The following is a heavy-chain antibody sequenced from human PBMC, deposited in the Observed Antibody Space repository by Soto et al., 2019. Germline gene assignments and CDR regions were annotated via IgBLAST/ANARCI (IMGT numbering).Heavy chain of an antibody. Sequence: GGSLRLSCAASGFTFSSFAMSWVRQAPGKGLEWVSAISGSGGSTYYADSVKGRFTISRDNSKNTLYLQMNSLRAEDTAVYYCANGPQLITMIVVVDRDDDFDYWGQGTLVTVSS. V-gene: IGHV3-23*01. J-gene: IGHJ4*02. CDR2: ISGSGGST. CDR3: ANGPQLITMIVVVDRDDDFDY. D-gene: IGHD3-22*01. CDR1: GFTFSSFA.